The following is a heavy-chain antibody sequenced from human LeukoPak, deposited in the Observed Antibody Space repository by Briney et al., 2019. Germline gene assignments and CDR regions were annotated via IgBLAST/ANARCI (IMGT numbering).Heavy chain of an antibody. CDR1: GFTFSNYF. CDR3: ARWNYAFDI. J-gene: IGHJ3*02. D-gene: IGHD1-7*01. Sequence: GGSLRLSCAASGFTFSNYFMSWVRQAPGKGLEWVANIKQDGSEQYNVDSVKGRFTISRDNAKNSLCLQMSSLRAEDTAVYYCARWNYAFDIWGQGTMVTVSS. CDR2: IKQDGSEQ. V-gene: IGHV3-7*01.